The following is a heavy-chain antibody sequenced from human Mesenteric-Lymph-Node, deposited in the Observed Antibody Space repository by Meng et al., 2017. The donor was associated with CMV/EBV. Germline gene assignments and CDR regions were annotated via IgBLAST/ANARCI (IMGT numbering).Heavy chain of an antibody. J-gene: IGHJ4*02. CDR1: GFTFSSYS. CDR3: AKVSYSGSYGEDFDY. CDR2: IRYDGSNK. D-gene: IGHD1-26*01. Sequence: GGSLRLSCVGSGFTFSSYSMNWVRQAPGKGLEWVAFIRYDGSNKYYADSVKGRFTISRDNSKNTLYLQMNSLRAEDTAVYYCAKVSYSGSYGEDFDYWGQGTLVTVSS. V-gene: IGHV3-30*02.